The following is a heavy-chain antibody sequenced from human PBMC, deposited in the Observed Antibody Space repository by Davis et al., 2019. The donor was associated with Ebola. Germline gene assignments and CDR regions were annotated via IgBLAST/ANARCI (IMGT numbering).Heavy chain of an antibody. CDR1: GYSFASYS. Sequence: ASAKVSCNASGYSFASYSVTWVRRAPGQGLEWIVWISPYNGHTSYAQKFQGRVSMTTDTSTSTAYMELRSLRSDDTAVYYCAKVRVGSGWYFDYWGQGTLVTVSS. V-gene: IGHV1-18*01. CDR3: AKVRVGSGWYFDY. D-gene: IGHD6-19*01. CDR2: ISPYNGHT. J-gene: IGHJ4*02.